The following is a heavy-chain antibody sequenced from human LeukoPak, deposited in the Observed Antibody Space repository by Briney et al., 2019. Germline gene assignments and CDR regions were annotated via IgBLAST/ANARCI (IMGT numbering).Heavy chain of an antibody. Sequence: ASVKVSCKASGYTFTGYYMHWVRQAPGQGLEWMGWINPNSGGTNYAQKFQGRVTMTRDTSISTAYMELSRLRSDDTAVYYCARVRSSSVDNWFDPWGQGTLVTVPS. CDR3: ARVRSSSVDNWFDP. CDR1: GYTFTGYY. J-gene: IGHJ5*02. D-gene: IGHD6-13*01. V-gene: IGHV1-2*02. CDR2: INPNSGGT.